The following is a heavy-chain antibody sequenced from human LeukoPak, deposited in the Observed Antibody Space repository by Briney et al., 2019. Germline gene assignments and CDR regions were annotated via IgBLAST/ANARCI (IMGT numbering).Heavy chain of an antibody. Sequence: SGTLSLTCAVSGGSISSSNWWSWVRQPAGKGLEWIGEIYHSGSTNYNPSLKSRVTISVDKSKNQFSLKLSSVTAADTAVYYCASRSGSSGWYEVDYWGQGTLVTVSS. J-gene: IGHJ4*02. CDR2: IYHSGST. D-gene: IGHD6-19*01. V-gene: IGHV4-4*02. CDR3: ASRSGSSGWYEVDY. CDR1: GGSISSSNW.